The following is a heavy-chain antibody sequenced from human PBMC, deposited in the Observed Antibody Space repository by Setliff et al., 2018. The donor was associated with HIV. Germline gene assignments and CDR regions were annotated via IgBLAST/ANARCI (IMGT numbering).Heavy chain of an antibody. CDR3: ALDPGYRRDY. Sequence: SETLSLTCTVSGGSISSYFWSWIRQPPGKGLEWIGHIYTSGSTNYNPSLKSRVTMSVDTSKNQFSLNLSSVTAADTAVYYCALDPGYRRDYWGQGTLVTVSS. J-gene: IGHJ4*02. D-gene: IGHD5-12*01. CDR1: GGSISSYF. CDR2: IYTSGST. V-gene: IGHV4-4*08.